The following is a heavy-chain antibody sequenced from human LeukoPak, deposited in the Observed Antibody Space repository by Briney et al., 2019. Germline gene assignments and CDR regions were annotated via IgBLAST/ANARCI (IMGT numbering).Heavy chain of an antibody. Sequence: ASVKVSCKASGYTFTAHYIHWVRQAPGHGLEWMGWIHPNSGGTNSAQNFQGRVTMTRDTSISTAYMELSRLKSDDTAVYYCARQFGSGWYFDSWGQGTLVTVSS. J-gene: IGHJ4*02. V-gene: IGHV1-2*02. D-gene: IGHD6-19*01. CDR1: GYTFTAHY. CDR3: ARQFGSGWYFDS. CDR2: IHPNSGGT.